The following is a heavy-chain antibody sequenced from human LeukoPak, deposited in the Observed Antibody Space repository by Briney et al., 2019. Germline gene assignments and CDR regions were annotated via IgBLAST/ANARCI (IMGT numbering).Heavy chain of an antibody. Sequence: VASVKVSCKASGYTFTGYYIHWVRQAPGQGLEWMGWINPNSGGTSYAQKFQGRVTMTRDTSISTAYMELSSLRSDDTAVYYCARYKSIGYCSGGDCYADNWFDPWGQGTLVTASS. J-gene: IGHJ5*02. V-gene: IGHV1-2*02. CDR1: GYTFTGYY. D-gene: IGHD2-15*01. CDR3: ARYKSIGYCSGGDCYADNWFDP. CDR2: INPNSGGT.